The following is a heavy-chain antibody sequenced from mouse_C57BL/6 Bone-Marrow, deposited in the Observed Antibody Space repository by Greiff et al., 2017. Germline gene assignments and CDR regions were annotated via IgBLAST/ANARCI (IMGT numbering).Heavy chain of an antibody. Sequence: EVKLEEPGGGLVQPGGSMTLSCVASGFTFSNYWMNWVRPSPEKGLEWVAHISLKSDNYATHYAESVKGRFTISRNDSKSSVYLQMNNLRAKDTGFYYCTDSNTYAMDYWGQGTSVTVSS. CDR2: ISLKSDNYAT. V-gene: IGHV6-3*01. CDR3: TDSNTYAMDY. CDR1: GFTFSNYW. D-gene: IGHD2-5*01. J-gene: IGHJ4*01.